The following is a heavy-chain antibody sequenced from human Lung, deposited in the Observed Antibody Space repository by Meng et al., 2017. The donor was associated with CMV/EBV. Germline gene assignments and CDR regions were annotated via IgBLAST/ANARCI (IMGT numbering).Heavy chain of an antibody. CDR1: GGSFSGYY. V-gene: IGHV4-34*01. CDR2: INHSGST. CDR3: AGEQGDF. Sequence: LRLSCAVYGGSFSGYYWSWIRQPPGKGLEWIGEINHSGSTNYNPSLKSRVTISVDTSKNQFSQKLSSVTAADTAVYYCAGEQGDFWGQGTLVTVSS. J-gene: IGHJ4*02.